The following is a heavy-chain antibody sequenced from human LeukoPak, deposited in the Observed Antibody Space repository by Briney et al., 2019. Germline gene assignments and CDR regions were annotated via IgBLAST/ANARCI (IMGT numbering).Heavy chain of an antibody. V-gene: IGHV4-61*02. CDR2: IYTSGST. CDR1: GGSISSGSYY. J-gene: IGHJ4*02. Sequence: SETLSLTCTVSGGSISSGSYYWSRIRQPAGKGLEWIGRIYTSGSTNYNPSLKSRVTISVDTSKNQFSLKLSSVTAADTAVYYCARLPYCSSTSCFYSFDYWGQGTLVTVSS. D-gene: IGHD2-2*01. CDR3: ARLPYCSSTSCFYSFDY.